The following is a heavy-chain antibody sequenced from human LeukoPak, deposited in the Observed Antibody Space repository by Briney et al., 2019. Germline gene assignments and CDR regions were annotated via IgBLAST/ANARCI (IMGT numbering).Heavy chain of an antibody. V-gene: IGHV3-33*06. CDR3: AKGRTVTTGQNFDY. CDR2: IWYDGSNK. Sequence: GRFLRLSCAASGFTFGSYDMHWVRQAPGKGLEWVAVIWYDGSNKYYADSVKGRLTISRDNSKNTLYLQMNSLRAEDTAVYYCAKGRTVTTGQNFDYWGQGTTVTVSS. CDR1: GFTFGSYD. D-gene: IGHD4-17*01. J-gene: IGHJ4*03.